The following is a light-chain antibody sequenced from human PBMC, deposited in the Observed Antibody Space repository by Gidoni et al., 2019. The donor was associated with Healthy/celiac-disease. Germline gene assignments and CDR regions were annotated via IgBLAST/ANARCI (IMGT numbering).Light chain of an antibody. CDR2: AAS. CDR1: QSISSY. CDR3: QQSYSTWIT. J-gene: IGKJ5*01. Sequence: DIQMTQSPSSLSASVGDRVTITCRASQSISSYLNWYQQIPGKAPKLLIYAASSLQSGVPSRFSGSGSGTDFTLTISSLQPEDFATYYCQQSYSTWITFGQGTRLEIK. V-gene: IGKV1-39*01.